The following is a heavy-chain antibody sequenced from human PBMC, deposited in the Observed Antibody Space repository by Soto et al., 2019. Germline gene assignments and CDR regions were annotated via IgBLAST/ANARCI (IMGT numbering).Heavy chain of an antibody. V-gene: IGHV3-9*01. J-gene: IGHJ6*02. CDR2: ISWNSCSI. D-gene: IGHD5-18*01. CDR3: AKASAAMAPSYYYGMDV. CDR1: GFTFDDYA. Sequence: PGGSLRLSCAASGFTFDDYAMHWVRQAPGKGLEWVSGISWNSCSIGYADSVKGRFTISRDNAKNSLYLQMNSLRAEDTALYYCAKASAAMAPSYYYGMDVWGQGTTVTVSS.